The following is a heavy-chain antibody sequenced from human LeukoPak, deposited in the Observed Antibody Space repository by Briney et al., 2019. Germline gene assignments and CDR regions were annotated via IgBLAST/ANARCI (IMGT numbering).Heavy chain of an antibody. D-gene: IGHD3-22*01. CDR2: IDSDGINS. CDR3: ARVEVTYYYDSSGYYVGDY. Sequence: GGSLRLSCAASGFTFSTYWMHWVRQAPGKGLVWVSRIDSDGINSYYADSVKGRFTISRDNAKNSLYLQMNSLRAEDTAVYYCARVEVTYYYDSSGYYVGDYWGQGTLVTVSS. J-gene: IGHJ4*02. CDR1: GFTFSTYW. V-gene: IGHV3-74*01.